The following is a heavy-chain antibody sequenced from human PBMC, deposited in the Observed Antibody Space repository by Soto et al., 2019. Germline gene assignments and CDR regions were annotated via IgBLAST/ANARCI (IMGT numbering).Heavy chain of an antibody. D-gene: IGHD3-3*01. J-gene: IGHJ5*02. CDR2: IYYSGST. V-gene: IGHV4-31*03. CDR1: GGSISSGGYY. Sequence: SETLSLTCTVSGGSISSGGYYWSWIRQHPGKGLEWIGYIYYSGSTYYNPSLKSRVTISVDTSKNQFSLKLSSVTAADTAVYYCARDKRTIFGVDENWFDPWGQGTLVTVSS. CDR3: ARDKRTIFGVDENWFDP.